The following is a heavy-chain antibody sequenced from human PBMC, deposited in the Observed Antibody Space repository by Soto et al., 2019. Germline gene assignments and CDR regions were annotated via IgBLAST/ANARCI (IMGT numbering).Heavy chain of an antibody. CDR3: ASGYSSGWYFQH. CDR2: ISAYNGNT. J-gene: IGHJ1*01. Sequence: ASVKVSCKASGYTFTSYGISWVRQAPGQGLEWMGWISAYNGNTNYAQKLQGRVTMTTDTSTSTAYMELRSLRSDDTAVYCCASGYSSGWYFQHWGQGTLVTVSS. V-gene: IGHV1-18*01. D-gene: IGHD6-19*01. CDR1: GYTFTSYG.